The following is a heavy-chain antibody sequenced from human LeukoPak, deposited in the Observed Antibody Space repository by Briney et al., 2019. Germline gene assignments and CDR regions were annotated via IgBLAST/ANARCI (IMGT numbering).Heavy chain of an antibody. Sequence: ASVKVSCKASGYTFTSYGISWVRQAPGQGLEWMGWISAYNGNTNYAQKLQGRVTMTTDTSTSTAYMELRSLRSDDTAVYYCARAQKELRRRLGRTTTFEYYYYMDVWGKGTTVTISS. V-gene: IGHV1-18*01. CDR3: ARAQKELRRRLGRTTTFEYYYYMDV. CDR1: GYTFTSYG. CDR2: ISAYNGNT. J-gene: IGHJ6*03. D-gene: IGHD2/OR15-2a*01.